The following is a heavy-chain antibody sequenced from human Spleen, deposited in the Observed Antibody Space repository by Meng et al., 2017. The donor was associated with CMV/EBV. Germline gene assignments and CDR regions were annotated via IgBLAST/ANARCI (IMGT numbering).Heavy chain of an antibody. Sequence: ASVKVSCKASGYTFTSYGISWVRQAPGQGLEWMGWISAYNGNTNYAQKLQGRVTMTTETSTSTAYMELRSLRSDDTAVYYCAREGDIDKGYYYYYGMDVWGQGTTVTVSS. J-gene: IGHJ6*02. CDR1: GYTFTSYG. D-gene: IGHD5-12*01. V-gene: IGHV1-18*01. CDR3: AREGDIDKGYYYYYGMDV. CDR2: ISAYNGNT.